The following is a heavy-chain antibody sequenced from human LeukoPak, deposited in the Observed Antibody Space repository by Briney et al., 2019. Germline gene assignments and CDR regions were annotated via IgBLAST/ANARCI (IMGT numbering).Heavy chain of an antibody. CDR3: ARVVPAAQIYYYYYMDV. V-gene: IGHV5-51*01. D-gene: IGHD2-2*01. CDR1: GYSFTSYW. Sequence: GESLKISCKGSGYSFTSYWIGWVRQMPGKGLEWMGIIYPGDSDTRYSPSFQGQVTISADKSISTAYLQWSSLKASDTAMYYCARVVPAAQIYYYYYMDVWGKGTTVTVSS. CDR2: IYPGDSDT. J-gene: IGHJ6*03.